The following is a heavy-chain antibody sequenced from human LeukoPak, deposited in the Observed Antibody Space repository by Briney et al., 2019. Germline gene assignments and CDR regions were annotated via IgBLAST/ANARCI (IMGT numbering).Heavy chain of an antibody. D-gene: IGHD2-2*01. CDR3: ARRRYCNSTSCYEGAFDI. J-gene: IGHJ3*02. Sequence: GDSLKISCKGSAFSFTSYWTAWVRQMPGEGLEWMGIIYPGDSGTRYSPSFQGQVTISADKSISTAYLQWSTLKASDTAIYYCARRRYCNSTSCYEGAFDIWGQGTMVTVSS. CDR2: IYPGDSGT. CDR1: AFSFTSYW. V-gene: IGHV5-51*01.